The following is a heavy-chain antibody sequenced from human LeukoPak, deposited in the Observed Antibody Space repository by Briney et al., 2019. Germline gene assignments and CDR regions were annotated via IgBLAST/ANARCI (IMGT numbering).Heavy chain of an antibody. CDR1: GYTFTSYY. J-gene: IGHJ3*02. Sequence: ASVKVSCKASGYTFTSYYMHWVRQAPGQGLEWMGIINPSGGSTSYAQKFQGRVTMTRDTSTSTVYMELSSLRSEDTAVYYCARDGRYFDWIDAFDIWSQGTMVTVSS. CDR2: INPSGGST. CDR3: ARDGRYFDWIDAFDI. V-gene: IGHV1-46*01. D-gene: IGHD3-9*01.